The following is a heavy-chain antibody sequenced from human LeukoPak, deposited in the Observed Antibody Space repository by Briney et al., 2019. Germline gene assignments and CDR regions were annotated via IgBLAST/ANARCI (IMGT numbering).Heavy chain of an antibody. J-gene: IGHJ4*02. Sequence: ASVKVSCKASGYTFTSYGISWVRQAPGQGLESMGWISAYNGDTNYAQKLQGRVTMTKDTSTSTAYMELRSLRSDDTAVYYCARSGPYTARGGQRLRTIDYWGQGTLVTVSS. CDR1: GYTFTSYG. D-gene: IGHD5-18*01. V-gene: IGHV1-18*01. CDR3: ARSGPYTARGGQRLRTIDY. CDR2: ISAYNGDT.